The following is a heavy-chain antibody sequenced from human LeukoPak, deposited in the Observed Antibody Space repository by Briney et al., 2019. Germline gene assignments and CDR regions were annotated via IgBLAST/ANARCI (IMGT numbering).Heavy chain of an antibody. CDR1: RYTFTGYY. V-gene: IGHV1-2*02. CDR3: ARAGVVPAAIRSPFDF. D-gene: IGHD2-2*02. J-gene: IGHJ4*02. CDR2: INPKNGDT. Sequence: GASVTVSCRTSRYTFTGYYMHWVRQAPGQGLEWMGWINPKNGDTNYAQKFQGRVSLTRDTDIDTAFMELSNLRSDDTAVYYCARAGVVPAAIRSPFDFWGQGTLVTVSS.